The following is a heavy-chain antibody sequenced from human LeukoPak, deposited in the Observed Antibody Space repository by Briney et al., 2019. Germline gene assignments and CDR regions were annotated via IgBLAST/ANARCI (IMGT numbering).Heavy chain of an antibody. CDR1: GFSLSTSGMR. CDR2: IDWDDDK. V-gene: IGHV2-70*10. CDR3: ARIRVDTSGWYEDY. J-gene: IGHJ4*02. Sequence: SGPTLANPTPTLTLTCTFSGFSLSTSGMRVSWIRQPPGKALEWVARIDWDDDKYYSTSLKTRLTISKDTSKNQVVLTMTNMDPVDTATYYCARIRVDTSGWYEDYWGQGTLVTVSS. D-gene: IGHD6-19*01.